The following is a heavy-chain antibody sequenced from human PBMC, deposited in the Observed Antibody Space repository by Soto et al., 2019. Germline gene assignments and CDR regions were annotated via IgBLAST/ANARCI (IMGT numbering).Heavy chain of an antibody. CDR1: GGSIRSYY. CDR2: IYYSGNT. Sequence: QVQLQESGPGLVKPSETLSLTCSVSGGSIRSYYWSWVRQPPEKGLEWIGYIYYSGNTNYNPFLQSRVTMAVDTSKNQFSLKLRSVTAADTAVYYCARLGTYYFSSRSSADSWGQGTLVTVSS. V-gene: IGHV4-59*08. D-gene: IGHD3-10*01. J-gene: IGHJ4*02. CDR3: ARLGTYYFSSRSSADS.